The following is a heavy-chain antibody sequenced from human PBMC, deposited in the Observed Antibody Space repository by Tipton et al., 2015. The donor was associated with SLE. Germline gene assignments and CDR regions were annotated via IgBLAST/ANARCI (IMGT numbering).Heavy chain of an antibody. CDR1: GFTFSSYA. CDR3: AKNERFGSSWYGY. Sequence: SLRLSCAASGFTFSSYAMSWVRQAPGKGLEWVSAICGSGGSTYYADSVKGRFTISRDNSKNTLYLQMNSLRAEDTAVYYCAKNERFGSSWYGYWGQGTLVTVSS. D-gene: IGHD6-13*01. CDR2: ICGSGGST. J-gene: IGHJ4*02. V-gene: IGHV3-23*01.